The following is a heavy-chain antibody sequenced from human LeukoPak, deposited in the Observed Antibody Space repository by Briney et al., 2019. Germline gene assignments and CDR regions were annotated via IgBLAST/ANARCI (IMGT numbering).Heavy chain of an antibody. CDR2: ISSSGSTI. J-gene: IGHJ6*03. CDR3: ARESVATEGWGIYYYYYMDV. V-gene: IGHV3-48*03. Sequence: PGGSLRLSCAASGFTFSSYEMNWVRQAPGKGLEWVSYISSSGSTIYYADSVKGRFTISRDNAKNSLYLQMNSLRAEDTAVYYCARESVATEGWGIYYYYYMDVWGKGTTVTVSS. CDR1: GFTFSSYE. D-gene: IGHD5-12*01.